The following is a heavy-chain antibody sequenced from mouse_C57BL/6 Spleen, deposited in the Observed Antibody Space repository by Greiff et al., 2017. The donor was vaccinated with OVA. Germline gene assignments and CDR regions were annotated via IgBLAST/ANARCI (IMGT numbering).Heavy chain of an antibody. J-gene: IGHJ1*03. V-gene: IGHV2-2*01. CDR3: ARNYYGSSYYFDV. D-gene: IGHD1-1*01. Sequence: VQLQQSGPGLVQPSQSLSITCTVSGFSLTSYGVHWVRQSPGKGLEWLGVIWSGGSTDYNAAFISRLSISKDNSKSQVFFKMNSLQADDTAIYYCARNYYGSSYYFDVWGTGTTVTVSS. CDR2: IWSGGST. CDR1: GFSLTSYG.